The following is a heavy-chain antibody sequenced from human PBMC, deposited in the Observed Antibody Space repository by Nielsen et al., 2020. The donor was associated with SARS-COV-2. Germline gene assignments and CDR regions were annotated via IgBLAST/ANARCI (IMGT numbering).Heavy chain of an antibody. D-gene: IGHD6-6*01. Sequence: GESLKISCAASGFTFSSYAMHWVRQAPGKGLEWVAVISYDGSNKYYADSVEGRFTISRDNSKNTLYLQMNSLRAEDTAVYYCANNGGYSSSSSLDYWGQGTLVTVSS. CDR3: ANNGGYSSSSSLDY. CDR2: ISYDGSNK. CDR1: GFTFSSYA. V-gene: IGHV3-30*04. J-gene: IGHJ4*02.